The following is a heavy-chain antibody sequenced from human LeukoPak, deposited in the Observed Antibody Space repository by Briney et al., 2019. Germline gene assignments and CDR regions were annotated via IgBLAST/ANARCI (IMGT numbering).Heavy chain of an antibody. Sequence: GGSLRLSCAASGFTFSPYWIHWVRDAPGMGLVCVSRINSDGSSIRYADSVKGRFTLSRDNDKHTLYLQMNSLRAEDTAVYYCARDRSLASWGQGTLVTVSS. CDR1: GFTFSPYW. CDR2: INSDGSSI. J-gene: IGHJ4*02. V-gene: IGHV3-74*01. CDR3: ARDRSLAS.